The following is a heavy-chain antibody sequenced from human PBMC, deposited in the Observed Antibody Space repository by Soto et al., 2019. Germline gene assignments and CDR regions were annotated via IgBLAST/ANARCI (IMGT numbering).Heavy chain of an antibody. D-gene: IGHD6-19*01. CDR3: ASRCSPPGCFDI. J-gene: IGHJ3*02. CDR1: GLTFSSYS. CDR2: ISSSSSTI. Sequence: VGLLRLSCAASGLTFSSYSMNWVRQAPGKGLEWVSYISSSSSTIYYADSGKGRFTISRDNAKNSLYLQMNSLRDEYTAVYYCASRCSPPGCFDIWGQGTMVTVSS. V-gene: IGHV3-48*02.